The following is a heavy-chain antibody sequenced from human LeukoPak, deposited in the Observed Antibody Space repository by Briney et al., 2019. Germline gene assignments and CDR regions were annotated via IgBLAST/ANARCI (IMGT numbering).Heavy chain of an antibody. V-gene: IGHV3-11*01. CDR2: ISSSGRTI. D-gene: IGHD2-15*01. CDR3: AKGAFMYCSGGSCYSVYFQH. CDR1: GFTFSDYY. J-gene: IGHJ1*01. Sequence: KPGGSLRLSCAASGFTFSDYYMSWIRQAPGKGLEWVSYISSSGRTIYYADSVKGRFTISRDNAKNSLYLQMNSLRAEDTALYYCAKGAFMYCSGGSCYSVYFQHWGQGTLVTVSS.